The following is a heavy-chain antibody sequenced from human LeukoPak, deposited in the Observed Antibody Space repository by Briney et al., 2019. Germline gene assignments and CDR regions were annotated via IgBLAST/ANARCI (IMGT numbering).Heavy chain of an antibody. Sequence: GGSLRLSCAASGFTFSSYSMNWVHQAPGKGLEWVSYISSSSSTIYYADSVRGRFTISRDNGKNSLYLQMNSLRDEDTAVYYCARTSVRAFDTWGQGTMVTVSS. CDR2: ISSSSSTI. CDR1: GFTFSSYS. CDR3: ARTSVRAFDT. J-gene: IGHJ3*02. V-gene: IGHV3-48*02.